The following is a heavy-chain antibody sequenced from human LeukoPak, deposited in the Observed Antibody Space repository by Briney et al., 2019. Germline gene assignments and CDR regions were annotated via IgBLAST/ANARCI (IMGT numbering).Heavy chain of an antibody. D-gene: IGHD7-27*01. Sequence: GGSLRPSCAASGFTFSTYNMNWIRQAPGKGLEWVSSITTGSTDIYYADSLKGRFTISRDDAKNSVYLQMNSLRVEDTAVYYCARDLPGVPIDHWGQGILVTVSS. CDR3: ARDLPGVPIDH. J-gene: IGHJ4*02. CDR1: GFTFSTYN. CDR2: ITTGSTDI. V-gene: IGHV3-21*06.